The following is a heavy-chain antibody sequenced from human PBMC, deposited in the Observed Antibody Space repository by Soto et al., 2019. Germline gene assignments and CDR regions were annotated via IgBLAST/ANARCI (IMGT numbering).Heavy chain of an antibody. CDR1: GVSISSYY. CDR2: VYYSGST. CDR3: ARDIGAVAASYYFDY. Sequence: KPSETLSLTCTVSGVSISSYYWSWIRQPPGKGLEWIGYVYYSGSTNYNPSLKSRVTISVDTSQNQFSLKLSSVTAADTAVYFCARDIGAVAASYYFDYWGQGTLVTVSS. D-gene: IGHD6-19*01. V-gene: IGHV4-59*01. J-gene: IGHJ4*02.